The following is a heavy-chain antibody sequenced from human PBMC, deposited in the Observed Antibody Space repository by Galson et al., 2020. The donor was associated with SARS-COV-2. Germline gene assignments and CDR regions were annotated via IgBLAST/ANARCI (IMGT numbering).Heavy chain of an antibody. CDR3: ARARITMIVVVNAFDI. J-gene: IGHJ3*02. Sequence: TLSLTCTVSGGSISSGGYYWSWIRQHPGKGLEWIGYIYYSGSTYYNPSLKSRVTISVDTSKNQFSLKLSSVTAADTAVYYCARARITMIVVVNAFDIWGQGTMVTVSS. CDR1: GGSISSGGYY. CDR2: IYYSGST. D-gene: IGHD3-22*01. V-gene: IGHV4-31*03.